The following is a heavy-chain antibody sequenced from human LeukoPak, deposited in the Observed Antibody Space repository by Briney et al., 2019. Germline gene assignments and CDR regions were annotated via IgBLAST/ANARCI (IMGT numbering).Heavy chain of an antibody. CDR3: ARGNWNGEYYYYMDV. CDR2: IYYSGST. Sequence: SETLSLTCTVSGGSISSYYWSWIRQPPGKGLEWIGYIYYSGSTNYNPSLKSRVTISVDTSKNQFSLKLSSVTAADTAVYYCARGNWNGEYYYYMDVWGKGTTVTVSS. D-gene: IGHD1-1*01. CDR1: GGSISSYY. J-gene: IGHJ6*03. V-gene: IGHV4-59*01.